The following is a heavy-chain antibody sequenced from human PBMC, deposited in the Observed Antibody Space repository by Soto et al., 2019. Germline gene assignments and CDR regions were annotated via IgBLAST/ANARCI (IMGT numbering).Heavy chain of an antibody. CDR3: ARKPVYGRLHFDY. Sequence: PSETLSLTCAVYGGSFSGYYWSWIRQPPGKGLEWIGEINHSGSTNYNPSLKSRVTISVDTSKNQFSLKLSSVTAADTAVYYCARKPVYGRLHFDYWGQGTLVIVSS. CDR2: INHSGST. CDR1: GGSFSGYY. J-gene: IGHJ4*02. V-gene: IGHV4-34*01. D-gene: IGHD3-10*01.